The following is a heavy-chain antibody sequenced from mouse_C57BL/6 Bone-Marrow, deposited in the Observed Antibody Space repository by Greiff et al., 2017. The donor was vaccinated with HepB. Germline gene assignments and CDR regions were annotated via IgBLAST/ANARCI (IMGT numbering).Heavy chain of an antibody. V-gene: IGHV6-6*01. CDR3: TRREVVATETWYFDV. CDR2: IRNKANNHAT. CDR1: GFTFSDAW. D-gene: IGHD1-1*01. J-gene: IGHJ1*03. Sequence: EVQLQESGGGLVQPGGSMKLSCAASGFTFSDAWMDWVRQSPEKGLEWVAEIRNKANNHATYYAESVKGRFTISRDDSKSSVYLQMNSLRAEDTGIYYCTRREVVATETWYFDVWGTGTTVTVSS.